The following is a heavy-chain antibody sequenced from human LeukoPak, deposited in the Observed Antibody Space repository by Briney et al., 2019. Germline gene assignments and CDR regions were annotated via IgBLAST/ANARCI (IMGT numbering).Heavy chain of an antibody. CDR1: GFTFSSCG. V-gene: IGHV3-30*02. CDR3: AKEYYYDSSGYLYYFDY. Sequence: GGSLRLSCAASGFTFSSCGTHWVRQAPGKGLEWVAFIRYDGSNKYYADSVKGRFTISRDNSKNTLYLQMNSLRAEDTAVYYCAKEYYYDSSGYLYYFDYWGQGTLVTVSS. CDR2: IRYDGSNK. J-gene: IGHJ4*02. D-gene: IGHD3-22*01.